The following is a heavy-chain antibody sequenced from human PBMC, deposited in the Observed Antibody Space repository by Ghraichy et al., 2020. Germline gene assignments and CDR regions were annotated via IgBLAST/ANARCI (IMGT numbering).Heavy chain of an antibody. CDR3: AREGLRYFDWNY. CDR2: IIPIFGTA. V-gene: IGHV1-69*13. Sequence: SVKVSCKASGGTFSSYAISWVRQAPGQGLEWMGGIIPIFGTANYAQKFQGRVTITADESTSTAYMELSSLRSEDTAVYYCAREGLRYFDWNYWGQGTLVTVSS. CDR1: GGTFSSYA. J-gene: IGHJ4*02. D-gene: IGHD3-9*01.